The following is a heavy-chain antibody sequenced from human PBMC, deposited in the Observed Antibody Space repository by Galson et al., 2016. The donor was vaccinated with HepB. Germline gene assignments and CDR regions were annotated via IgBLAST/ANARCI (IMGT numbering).Heavy chain of an antibody. CDR1: GFIFSSYA. D-gene: IGHD6-19*01. CDR3: AKGMTLAGIKRCFDF. CDR2: ISADARST. Sequence: SLRLSCAASGFIFSSYAMSWVRQAPGKGLEWVSVISADARSTYYADSVKGRFTISRENSKNTLYLQMNSLRHEDTAVYYCAKGMTLAGIKRCFDFWGQGTPVTVSS. V-gene: IGHV3-23*01. J-gene: IGHJ4*02.